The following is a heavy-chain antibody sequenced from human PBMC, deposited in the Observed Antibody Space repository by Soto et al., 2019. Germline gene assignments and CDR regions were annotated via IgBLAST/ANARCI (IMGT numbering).Heavy chain of an antibody. D-gene: IGHD2-21*02. J-gene: IGHJ5*02. CDR2: IGGRGGNA. Sequence: PGGSLRLSXAASGFSFIDYAINWVRQVPGRGLEYVAGIGGRGGNAFYADSMKGRFSISRDNSKNTVYLHMHNLRVDDSAMYYCAKARHSGDFAGSYDSWGQGTLVTVSS. CDR1: GFSFIDYA. V-gene: IGHV3-23*01. CDR3: AKARHSGDFAGSYDS.